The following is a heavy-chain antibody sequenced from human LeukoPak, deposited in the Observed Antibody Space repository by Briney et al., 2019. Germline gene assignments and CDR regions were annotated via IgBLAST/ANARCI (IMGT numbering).Heavy chain of an antibody. Sequence: ASVKVSCKVSGYTLTELSMHWVRQAPGKGLEWMGGFDPEDGETIYAQKFQGRVTMTEDTSTDTAYMELSSLRSEDTAVYYRAHYYDSSGYLGGFDPWGQGTLVTVSS. D-gene: IGHD3-22*01. J-gene: IGHJ5*02. CDR1: GYTLTELS. V-gene: IGHV1-24*01. CDR2: FDPEDGET. CDR3: AHYYDSSGYLGGFDP.